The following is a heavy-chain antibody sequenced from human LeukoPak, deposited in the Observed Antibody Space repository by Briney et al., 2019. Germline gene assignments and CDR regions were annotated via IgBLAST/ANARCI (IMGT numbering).Heavy chain of an antibody. V-gene: IGHV1-2*06. J-gene: IGHJ4*02. D-gene: IGHD1-26*01. CDR3: ARGGGSGSYTTFCDY. Sequence: ASVKVSCKASGYTFTGYYMHWVRQAPGQGLEWMGRINPNSGGTNYAQKLQGRVTMTRDTSISTAYMELSRLRSDDTAVYYCARGGGSGSYTTFCDYWGQGTLATVSS. CDR2: INPNSGGT. CDR1: GYTFTGYY.